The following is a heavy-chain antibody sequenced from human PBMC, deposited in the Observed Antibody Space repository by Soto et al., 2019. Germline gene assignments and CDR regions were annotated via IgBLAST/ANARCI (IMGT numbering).Heavy chain of an antibody. CDR3: AGGGVFYFCSRALDS. V-gene: IGHV1-18*01. CDR2: ISAHNGNT. D-gene: IGHD2-15*01. CDR1: GYTFTDYG. Sequence: QVQLVQSGAEVKKPGASVKVSCKASGYTFTDYGITWVRQAPGQGLEWMGWISAHNGNTNYAQRLQGRVSMATDKSSTTAYLELRSLRSDDTAVYYCAGGGVFYFCSRALDSWGQGTLVTVSS. J-gene: IGHJ4*02.